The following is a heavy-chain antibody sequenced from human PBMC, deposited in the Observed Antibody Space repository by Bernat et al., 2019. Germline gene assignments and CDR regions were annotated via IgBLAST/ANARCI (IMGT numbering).Heavy chain of an antibody. V-gene: IGHV1-69*06. CDR2: IIPIFGTA. CDR1: GGTFSSYA. Sequence: QVRLVQSGAEVKKPGSSVKVSCKASGGTFSSYAISWVRQAPGQGLEWMGGIIPIFGTANYAQKFQGRVTITADKSTSTAYMELSSLRSEDTAVYYCATDLSPRRRNTRERVATITFFDYWGQGTLVTVSS. J-gene: IGHJ4*02. CDR3: ATDLSPRRRNTRERVATITFFDY. D-gene: IGHD5-12*01.